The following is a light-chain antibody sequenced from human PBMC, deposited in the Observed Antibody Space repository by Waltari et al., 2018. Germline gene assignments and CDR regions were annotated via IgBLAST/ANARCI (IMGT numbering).Light chain of an antibody. Sequence: EIVLTQSPATLSLSPGERATLSCRASQSVSSYLAWYQQKPCQAPRLLIYDASNRATGIPARFSGSGSETDFTLTISSLEPEDFAVYYCQQRSNWNTFGQGTKLEIK. CDR2: DAS. CDR1: QSVSSY. CDR3: QQRSNWNT. J-gene: IGKJ2*01. V-gene: IGKV3-11*01.